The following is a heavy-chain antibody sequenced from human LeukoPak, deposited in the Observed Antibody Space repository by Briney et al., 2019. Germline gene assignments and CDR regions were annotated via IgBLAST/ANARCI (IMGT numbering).Heavy chain of an antibody. J-gene: IGHJ4*02. CDR1: GFTFSGSA. CDR2: IRSKADSYTT. V-gene: IGHV3-73*01. D-gene: IGHD6-13*01. Sequence: GGSLKLSCAAPGFTFSGSAMHWVRQASGKGLEWLGRIRSKADSYTTAYAASVKGRFIVSRDDSKNKAYLQMNSLKTEDTAVYYCRAAADLNDYWGQGTLVTVSS. CDR3: RAAADLNDY.